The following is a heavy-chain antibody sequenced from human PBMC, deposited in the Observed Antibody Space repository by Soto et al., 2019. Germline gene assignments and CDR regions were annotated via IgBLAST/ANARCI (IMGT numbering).Heavy chain of an antibody. J-gene: IGHJ6*04. CDR1: GFTFSSYG. CDR2: IWYDGSNK. V-gene: IGHV3-33*01. Sequence: QVQLVESGGGVVQPGRSLRLSCAASGFTFSSYGMHWVRQAPGKGLEWVAVIWYDGSNKYYADSVKGRFTISRDNSKNTLYLQMTGLRAEDTAVYYCARDAHFWSGARERHLGMDVWGKGTTVTVSS. D-gene: IGHD3-3*02. CDR3: ARDAHFWSGARERHLGMDV.